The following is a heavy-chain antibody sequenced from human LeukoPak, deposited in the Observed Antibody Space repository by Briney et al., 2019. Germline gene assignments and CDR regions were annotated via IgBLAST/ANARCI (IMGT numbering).Heavy chain of an antibody. V-gene: IGHV3-30*18. CDR3: VKDSDSSGYYLAFDI. J-gene: IGHJ3*02. CDR2: ISYDGSNK. D-gene: IGHD3-22*01. Sequence: GGSLRLSCAASGFTFSSYGMHWVRQAPGKGLEWVAVISYDGSNKYYADSVKGRFTISRDNSKNTLYLQMNSLRAEDTAVYYCVKDSDSSGYYLAFDIWGQGTMVTVSS. CDR1: GFTFSSYG.